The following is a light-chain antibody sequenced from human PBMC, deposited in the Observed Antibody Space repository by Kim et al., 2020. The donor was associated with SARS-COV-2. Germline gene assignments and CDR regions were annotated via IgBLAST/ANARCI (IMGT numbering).Light chain of an antibody. CDR3: QTWGTGVRV. Sequence: QLVLTQSPSASASLGASVKLTCTLSSGHSSYAIAWHQQQPEQGPRYLMKVNSNGSHSKGDGIPDRFSGSSSGAERYLTISSLQSDDEADYYCQTWGTGVRVFGGGTQLTVL. V-gene: IGLV4-69*01. CDR2: VNSNGSH. CDR1: SGHSSYA. J-gene: IGLJ3*02.